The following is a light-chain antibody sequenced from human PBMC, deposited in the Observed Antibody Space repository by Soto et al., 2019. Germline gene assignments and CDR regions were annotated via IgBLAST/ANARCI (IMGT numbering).Light chain of an antibody. CDR3: QQYDSWPLT. V-gene: IGKV3D-15*01. Sequence: EVVMTQSPGTLSVSTGEGATLSCRASHSVDSNLAWYQQKPGQAPRLLMYGTATRPSGIPARFSGSGSGTEFTLTISSLQSEDFAVYYCQQYDSWPLTFGGGTKVEIK. CDR1: HSVDSN. CDR2: GTA. J-gene: IGKJ4*01.